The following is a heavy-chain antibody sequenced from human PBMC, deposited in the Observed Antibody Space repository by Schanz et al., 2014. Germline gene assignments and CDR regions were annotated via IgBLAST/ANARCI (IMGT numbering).Heavy chain of an antibody. CDR2: LNTYLGKP. V-gene: IGHV7-4-1*02. Sequence: QVHLVQSGSELKKPGASVKVSCKTSGYTFNSYALHWVRQAPGQGLEWMGWLNTYLGKPTYAQGFTGRFVFSLDTSVSTAYLQISSLEADDTAVYYCARRGIRGVFSSFDYWGLGTLVTVSS. J-gene: IGHJ4*02. CDR3: ARRGIRGVFSSFDY. D-gene: IGHD3-10*01. CDR1: GYTFNSYA.